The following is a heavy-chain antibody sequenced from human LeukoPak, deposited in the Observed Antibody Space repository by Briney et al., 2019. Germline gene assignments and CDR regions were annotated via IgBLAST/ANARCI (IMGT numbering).Heavy chain of an antibody. J-gene: IGHJ3*02. CDR2: ISSSSSTI. CDR1: GFTFSSYS. CDR3: ARDYYDFWSGYSHDAFDI. V-gene: IGHV3-48*01. Sequence: PGGSLRLSCAASGFTFSSYSMNWVRQAPGKGLEWVSYISSSSSTIYYADSVKGRFTISRDNAKNSLYLQMNSLRAEDTAVYYCARDYYDFWSGYSHDAFDIWGQGTMVTVSS. D-gene: IGHD3-3*01.